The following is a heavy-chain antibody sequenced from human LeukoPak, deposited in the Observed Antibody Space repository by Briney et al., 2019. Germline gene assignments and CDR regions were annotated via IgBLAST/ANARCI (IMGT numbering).Heavy chain of an antibody. V-gene: IGHV3-9*01. Sequence: GRSLRLSCAASGFTFDDYAMHWVRQAPGKGLEWVSGISWNSGSIGYADSVKGRFTISRDNAKNSLYLQMNSLRAEDTALYYCAKDGDDFWSGYHENNWFDPWGQGTLVTVSS. D-gene: IGHD3-3*01. CDR2: ISWNSGSI. CDR3: AKDGDDFWSGYHENNWFDP. J-gene: IGHJ5*02. CDR1: GFTFDDYA.